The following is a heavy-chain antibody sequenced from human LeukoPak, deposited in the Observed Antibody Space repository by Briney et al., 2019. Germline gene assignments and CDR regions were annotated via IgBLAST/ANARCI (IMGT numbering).Heavy chain of an antibody. D-gene: IGHD4-23*01. J-gene: IGHJ4*02. CDR3: ARDYGGSSPFDY. V-gene: IGHV3-74*01. Sequence: GGSLRLSCAASGFIFSSYWMHWVRQAPGKGLVWVSRINNDGSSTSYADSVKGRFTISRDNAKNTLYLQMNSLRAEDTAVYYCARDYGGSSPFDYWGQGTLVTVSS. CDR1: GFIFSSYW. CDR2: INNDGSST.